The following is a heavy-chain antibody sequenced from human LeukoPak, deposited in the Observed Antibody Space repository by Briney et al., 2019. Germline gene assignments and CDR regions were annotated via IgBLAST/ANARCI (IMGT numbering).Heavy chain of an antibody. Sequence: GGSLRLSCSASGFTFSSYAMHWVRQAPGKGLEWVSSISVNGGTTYYADSVKGRFTISRDSPKNTLYLQMNSLRAEDTAVYYCVKGGGNVRRYFEYWGQGTLVTVSS. CDR1: GFTFSSYA. V-gene: IGHV3-23*01. CDR2: ISVNGGTT. D-gene: IGHD4-23*01. CDR3: VKGGGNVRRYFEY. J-gene: IGHJ4*02.